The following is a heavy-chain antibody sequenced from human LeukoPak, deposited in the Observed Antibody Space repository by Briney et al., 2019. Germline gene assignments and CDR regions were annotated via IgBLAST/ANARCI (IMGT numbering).Heavy chain of an antibody. J-gene: IGHJ1*01. CDR3: ARGGSMEQQLAHHH. D-gene: IGHD6-13*01. Sequence: ASVKVSCKAHGYTFTGYYMHWMRQAPGQGPEWMGWIKPNSGGTNYAQKFQGRITLTRDSSIDTAYMELDRLISDDTAIYYCARGGSMEQQLAHHHWGQGTLVTVSS. CDR1: GYTFTGYY. V-gene: IGHV1-2*02. CDR2: IKPNSGGT.